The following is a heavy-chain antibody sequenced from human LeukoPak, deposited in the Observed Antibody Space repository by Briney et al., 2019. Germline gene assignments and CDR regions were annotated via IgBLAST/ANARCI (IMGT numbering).Heavy chain of an antibody. CDR3: AKEIVGAPTPGAY. J-gene: IGHJ4*02. Sequence: SGTLSLTCGVSGGSISGTNWWSWVRQPPGQGLEWIGEISLAGQTNYNPSLNGRVTMSLDKSSNQLSLHLTSVTAADTAVYYCAKEIVGAPTPGAYWGQGILVTVSS. CDR2: ISLAGQT. D-gene: IGHD1-26*01. CDR1: GGSISGTNW. V-gene: IGHV4-4*02.